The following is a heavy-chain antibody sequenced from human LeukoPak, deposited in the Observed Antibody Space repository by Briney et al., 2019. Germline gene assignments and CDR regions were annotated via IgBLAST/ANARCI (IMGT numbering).Heavy chain of an antibody. Sequence: GGSLRLSCAASGFTFSSYAMSWVRQAPGKGLEWVAVIWYDGSNKYYADSVKGRFTISRDNSKNTLYLQMNSLRAEDTAVYYCARLGVVVPAAILNMDVWGKGTTVTVSS. CDR2: IWYDGSNK. D-gene: IGHD2-2*02. CDR3: ARLGVVVPAAILNMDV. V-gene: IGHV3-33*08. CDR1: GFTFSSYA. J-gene: IGHJ6*03.